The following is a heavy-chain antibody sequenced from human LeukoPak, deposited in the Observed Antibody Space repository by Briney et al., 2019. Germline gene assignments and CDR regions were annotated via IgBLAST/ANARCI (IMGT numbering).Heavy chain of an antibody. J-gene: IGHJ5*02. V-gene: IGHV4-34*01. Sequence: SETLSLTCTVSGGSISSYYWSWIRQPPGKGLEWIGEINHSGSTNYNPSLKSRVTISIDTPKNQFSLKLSFVTAADTAVYYCARAGAVVDNWFDPWGQGTLVTVSS. D-gene: IGHD2-15*01. CDR3: ARAGAVVDNWFDP. CDR1: GGSISSYY. CDR2: INHSGST.